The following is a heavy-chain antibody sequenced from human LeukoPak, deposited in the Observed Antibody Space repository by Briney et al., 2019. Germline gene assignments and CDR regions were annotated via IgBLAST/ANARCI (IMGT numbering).Heavy chain of an antibody. CDR3: AREQEKAAAGY. Sequence: TSETLSLTCTVSGGSISSGDYYWSWIRQPPGKGLEWIGYIYYSGSTYYNPSLKSRVSISVDTSKNQFSLKLSSVTAADTAVYYCAREQEKAAAGYWGQGTLVTVSS. CDR2: IYYSGST. V-gene: IGHV4-30-4*01. J-gene: IGHJ4*02. D-gene: IGHD6-13*01. CDR1: GGSISSGDYY.